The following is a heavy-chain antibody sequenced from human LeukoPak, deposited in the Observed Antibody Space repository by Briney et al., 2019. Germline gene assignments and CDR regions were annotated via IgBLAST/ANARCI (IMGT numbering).Heavy chain of an antibody. V-gene: IGHV4-39*01. CDR2: IYYSGST. J-gene: IGHJ6*02. Sequence: SETLSLTCTVSGGSISSSSYYWGWIRQPPGKGLEWIGSIYYSGSTYYNPSLKSRVTISVDTSKNQFSLKLSSVTAADTAVYYCARQRLEWLFSPPWDYYYYGMDVWGQGTTVTVSS. D-gene: IGHD3-3*01. CDR1: GGSISSSSYY. CDR3: ARQRLEWLFSPPWDYYYYGMDV.